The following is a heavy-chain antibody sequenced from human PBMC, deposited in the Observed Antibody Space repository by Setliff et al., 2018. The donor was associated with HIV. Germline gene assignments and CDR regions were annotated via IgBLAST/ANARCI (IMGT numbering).Heavy chain of an antibody. CDR1: GFTFWSHS. V-gene: IGHV3-48*04. J-gene: IGHJ3*02. Sequence: GGSLRLSCAASGFTFWSHSMLWVRQAPGKGLQWVAYISRGGDSIFYEDSVKGRFTISRDNAKKYVYLQMNSLRVEDTALYFCAKDYGDGRNWGAFDIWGQGTMVTVSS. D-gene: IGHD7-27*01. CDR3: AKDYGDGRNWGAFDI. CDR2: ISRGGDSI.